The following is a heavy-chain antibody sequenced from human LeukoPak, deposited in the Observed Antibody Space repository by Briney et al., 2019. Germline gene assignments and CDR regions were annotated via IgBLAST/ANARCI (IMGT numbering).Heavy chain of an antibody. CDR2: ISSSGTSI. Sequence: GGSLRLSCVASGFPFDRYWMSWVRQAPGKGLEWVSSISSSGTSIDYADSVKGRFTVSRDSATNSLYLQMNSLRAEDTAVYYCARTAKDIVIVPASYYMDVWGKGTTVTVSS. J-gene: IGHJ6*03. D-gene: IGHD2-2*01. CDR3: ARTAKDIVIVPASYYMDV. V-gene: IGHV3-21*01. CDR1: GFPFDRYW.